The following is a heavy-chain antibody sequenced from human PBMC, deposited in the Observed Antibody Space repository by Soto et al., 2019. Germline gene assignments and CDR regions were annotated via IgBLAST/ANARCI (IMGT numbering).Heavy chain of an antibody. CDR2: IDWDDDK. D-gene: IGHD3-10*01. CDR1: GFSRSTSGMC. V-gene: IGHV2-70*01. Sequence: SGPTLVNPTQTLTLTCTFSGFSRSTSGMCVSWIRQPPGKALEWLALIDWDDDKYYSTSLKTRLTISKDTSKNQVVLTMTNMDPVDTATYYCARIGCAYGSGSYFDYWGQGTLVTVSS. CDR3: ARIGCAYGSGSYFDY. J-gene: IGHJ4*02.